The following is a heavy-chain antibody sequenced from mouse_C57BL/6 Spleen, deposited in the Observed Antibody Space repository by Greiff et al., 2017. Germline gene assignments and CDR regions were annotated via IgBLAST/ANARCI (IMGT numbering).Heavy chain of an antibody. J-gene: IGHJ3*01. CDR1: GFTFSSYA. Sequence: EVKLVESGGGLVKPGGSLKLSCAASGFTFSSYAMSWVRQTPEKRLEWVATISDGGSYTYYPDNVKGRFTISRDNAKNNLYLQVSHLKSEDTAVYYCARNWDWCAYWGQGTLVTVSA. D-gene: IGHD4-1*01. V-gene: IGHV5-4*03. CDR3: ARNWDWCAY. CDR2: ISDGGSYT.